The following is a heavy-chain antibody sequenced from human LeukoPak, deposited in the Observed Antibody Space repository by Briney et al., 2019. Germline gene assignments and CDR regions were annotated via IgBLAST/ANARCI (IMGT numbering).Heavy chain of an antibody. CDR2: IKQDGSET. Sequence: GGSLRLSCAASTFTFSNYWMSWVRQAPGKGLEWVANIKQDGSETYYVDSVKGRFTISRDNAKNSLYLQMSSLRAEDTALYHCARNNGMDVWGQGTTVIVSS. CDR1: TFTFSNYW. J-gene: IGHJ6*02. V-gene: IGHV3-7*03. CDR3: ARNNGMDV.